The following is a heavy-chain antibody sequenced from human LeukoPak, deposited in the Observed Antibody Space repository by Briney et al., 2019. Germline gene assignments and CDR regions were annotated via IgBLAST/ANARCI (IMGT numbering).Heavy chain of an antibody. CDR3: ARGYYDILTGYWQWLDP. CDR2: IYTSGST. V-gene: IGHV4-4*07. CDR1: GGSISSYY. J-gene: IGHJ5*02. Sequence: PSETLSLTCTVSGGSISSYYWSWIRQPAGKGLEWIGRIYTSGSTNYNPSLKSRVTISVDTSKNQFSLKLSSVTAADTAVYYCARGYYDILTGYWQWLDPWGQGTLVTVSS. D-gene: IGHD3-9*01.